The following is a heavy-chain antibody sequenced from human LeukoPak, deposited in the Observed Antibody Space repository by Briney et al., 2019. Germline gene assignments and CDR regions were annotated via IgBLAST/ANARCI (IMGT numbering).Heavy chain of an antibody. CDR1: GFTFSSNA. D-gene: IGHD6-19*01. CDR2: IYSSGST. CDR3: ARTVRQWLANDAFDI. Sequence: PGGSLRLSCSASGFTFSSNAMHWIRQPPGKGLEWIGYIYSSGSTNSNPSLKSRVTMSVDTSKNQFSLRLSSVTAADTAVYYCARTVRQWLANDAFDIWGQGTMVTVSS. J-gene: IGHJ3*02. V-gene: IGHV4-59*01.